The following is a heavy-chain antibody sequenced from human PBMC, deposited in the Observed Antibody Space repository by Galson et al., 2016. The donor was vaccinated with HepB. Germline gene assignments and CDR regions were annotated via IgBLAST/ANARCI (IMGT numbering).Heavy chain of an antibody. Sequence: SETLSLTCSVSGDSISNVGRHWGWFRQSPGMGLEYIGSIHSSGTPYYSPSPTSRVTVSADTSRNQFFLRLTSVTAADTAIHYCVKIGPAAAGANRRGSIYLSQGTRFTVSS. CDR3: VKIGPAAAGANRRGSIY. V-gene: IGHV4-39*01. J-gene: IGHJ4*02. D-gene: IGHD6-13*01. CDR2: IHSSGTP. CDR1: GDSISNVGRH.